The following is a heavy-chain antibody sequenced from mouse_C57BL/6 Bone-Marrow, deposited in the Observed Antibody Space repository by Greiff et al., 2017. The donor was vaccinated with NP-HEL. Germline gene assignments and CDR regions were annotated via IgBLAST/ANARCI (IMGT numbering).Heavy chain of an antibody. J-gene: IGHJ4*01. Sequence: VKLVESEGGLVQPGSSMKLSRTASGFTFSDYYMAWVRQVPEKGLEWVANINYDGSSTYYLDSLKSRFIISGDHAKNILYLQMSILKSEDTATYYCASDRYYSSLAMDYWGQGTSVTVSS. CDR2: INYDGSST. V-gene: IGHV5-16*01. D-gene: IGHD1-1*01. CDR1: GFTFSDYY. CDR3: ASDRYYSSLAMDY.